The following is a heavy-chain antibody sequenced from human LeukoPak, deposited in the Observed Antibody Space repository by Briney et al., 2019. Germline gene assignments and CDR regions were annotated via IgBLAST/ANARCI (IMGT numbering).Heavy chain of an antibody. J-gene: IGHJ4*02. V-gene: IGHV3-11*05. CDR3: ARAYYYGGNPRYFDY. CDR1: GFTFSDYY. D-gene: IGHD4-23*01. CDR2: ISSSSGYT. Sequence: GGSLRLSCAASGFTFSDYYMSWIRQAPGKGLEWVSYISSSSGYTNYADSVKGRFTISRDNAKNSLYLQMNSLIAEDTAVYYCARAYYYGGNPRYFDYWGQGTLVTVSS.